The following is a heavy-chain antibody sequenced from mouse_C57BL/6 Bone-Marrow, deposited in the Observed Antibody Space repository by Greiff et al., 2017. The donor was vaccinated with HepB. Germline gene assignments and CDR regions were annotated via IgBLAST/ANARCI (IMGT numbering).Heavy chain of an antibody. D-gene: IGHD2-4*01. CDR3: TRGGDYDYGYAMDY. CDR2: IYPGNSDT. V-gene: IGHV1-5*01. CDR1: GYTFTSYW. Sequence: VQLKQSGTVLARPGASVKMSCKTSGYTFTSYWMHWVKQRPGRGREWIGAIYPGNSDTSYNQKFTGRATLTAVQSASTAYMELSSLTNEDSAVYYCTRGGDYDYGYAMDYWGQGTSVTVSS. J-gene: IGHJ4*01.